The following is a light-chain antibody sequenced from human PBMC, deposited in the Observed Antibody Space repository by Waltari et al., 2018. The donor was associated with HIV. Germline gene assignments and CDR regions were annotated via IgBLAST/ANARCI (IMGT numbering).Light chain of an antibody. CDR3: LQDYNYPFT. V-gene: IGKV1-6*01. CDR1: QRIKCD. J-gene: IGKJ3*01. Sequence: AIQIAQSPSSLPASLGDRVSITCLASQRIKCDLGWYQQKPGKAPKLLIYAASSLQSGVPLRFSGSGSGTNFTLTISSLQPEDLATYYCLQDYNYPFTFGPGTIVDFK. CDR2: AAS.